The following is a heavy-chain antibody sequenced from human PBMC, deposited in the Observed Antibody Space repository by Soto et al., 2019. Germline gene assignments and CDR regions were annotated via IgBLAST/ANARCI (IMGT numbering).Heavy chain of an antibody. CDR2: ITTSSDSI. Sequence: GGSLRLSCVVSGFTFSSHSMNWVRQAPGKGLEWVSSITTSSDSIYYTDSVKGRFTLSRDDAKNSLLLQMNSLRAEDTAVYYCARSNRGFSYGKIDSWGQGTLVTVSS. J-gene: IGHJ4*02. D-gene: IGHD5-18*01. CDR1: GFTFSSHS. CDR3: ARSNRGFSYGKIDS. V-gene: IGHV3-21*01.